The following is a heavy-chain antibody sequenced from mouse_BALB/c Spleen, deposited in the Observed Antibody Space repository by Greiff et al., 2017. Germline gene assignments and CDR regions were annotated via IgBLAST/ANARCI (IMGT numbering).Heavy chain of an antibody. CDR2: INPGSGGT. CDR1: GYAFTNYL. CDR3: ATNGGYRGDYYAMDY. J-gene: IGHJ4*01. Sequence: QVQLQQSGAELVRPGTSVKVSCKASGYAFTNYLIEWVKQRPGQGLEWIGVINPGSGGTNYNEKFKGKATLTADKSSSTAYMQLSSLTSDDSAVYFCATNGGYRGDYYAMDYWGQGTSVTVSS. V-gene: IGHV1-54*01. D-gene: IGHD2-14*01.